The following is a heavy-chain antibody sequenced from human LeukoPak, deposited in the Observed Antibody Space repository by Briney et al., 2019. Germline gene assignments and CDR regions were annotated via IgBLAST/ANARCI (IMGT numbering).Heavy chain of an antibody. CDR2: FDAEDTVT. CDR1: GFKLSSYW. Sequence: GPLRLSCAVSGFKLSSYWMHWVRQSPGKGLVWVSTFDAEDTVTRYADSVKGRFTISRDNAKNTLYLQMNSLRVEDTAVYYCLGSFEYRGQGTLVTVSA. J-gene: IGHJ4*02. V-gene: IGHV3-74*01. CDR3: LGSFEY.